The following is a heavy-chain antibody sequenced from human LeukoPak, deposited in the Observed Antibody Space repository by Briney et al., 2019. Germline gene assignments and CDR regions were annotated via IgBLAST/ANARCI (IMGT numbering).Heavy chain of an antibody. CDR3: AREGGPYRPLDY. Sequence: KPSGTLSLTCGVSGGSITNTNYWTWVRQPPGKGLEWIGEVNLQGSTNYNPSLMGRVAIAVDTPENHISLQLTSVTAADTAVYYCAREGGPYRPLDYSGQGTLVTVSS. J-gene: IGHJ4*02. CDR1: GGSITNTNY. V-gene: IGHV4-4*02. CDR2: VNLQGST.